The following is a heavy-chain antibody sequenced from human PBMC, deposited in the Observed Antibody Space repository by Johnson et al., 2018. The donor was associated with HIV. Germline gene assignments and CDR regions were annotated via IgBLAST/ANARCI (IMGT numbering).Heavy chain of an antibody. V-gene: IGHV3-9*01. D-gene: IGHD2-21*02. CDR2: ISWNSGSI. Sequence: EVQLVESGGGLVQPGRSLRLSCAASGFTFDDYAMHWVRQAPGQGLEWVSGISWNSGSIGYADSVKGRFTISRDNAKNSRYLQMNSLRAEDTAVYYCARDHVRVVTPGDCFDIWGQGTMVTVSS. CDR1: GFTFDDYA. J-gene: IGHJ3*02. CDR3: ARDHVRVVTPGDCFDI.